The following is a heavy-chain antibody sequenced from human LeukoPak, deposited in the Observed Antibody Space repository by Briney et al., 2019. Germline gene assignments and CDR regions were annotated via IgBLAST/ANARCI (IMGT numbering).Heavy chain of an antibody. V-gene: IGHV1-18*01. CDR2: ISAYDGET. Sequence: ASVKVSCKASGYSFTSYGISWVREAPGRGLEWVGYISAYDGETRYAQKFQGRVTLTTDTSTGTVYMEMRRLRSDDTAVYYCARGGKNYFDFWGQGTLVTVSS. J-gene: IGHJ4*02. CDR1: GYSFTSYG. D-gene: IGHD1-26*01. CDR3: ARGGKNYFDF.